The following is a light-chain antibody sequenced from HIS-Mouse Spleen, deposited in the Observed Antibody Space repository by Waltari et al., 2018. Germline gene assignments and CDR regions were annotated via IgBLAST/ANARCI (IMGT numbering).Light chain of an antibody. V-gene: IGLV1-51*01. Sequence: QSVLTQPPSVSAAPGQKVTISCSGSSSNIGNNYVSWYQQHPGTAPKLLIYDNNKRPSGIPDRFPGSKSGTSATLGITGLQTGDEADYYCGTWDSSLSAGVFGGGTKLTVL. CDR2: DNN. CDR1: SSNIGNNY. J-gene: IGLJ3*02. CDR3: GTWDSSLSAGV.